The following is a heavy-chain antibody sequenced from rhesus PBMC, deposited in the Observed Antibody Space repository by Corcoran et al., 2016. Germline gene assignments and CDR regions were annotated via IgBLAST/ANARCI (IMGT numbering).Heavy chain of an antibody. J-gene: IGHJ4*01. Sequence: QVQLQESGPGVVKPSETLSLTCAGSGGSIRDSYRWRWLRHPPGKGLEWIGYIYGSSTSTNYNPSLKSRVTISKDTSKNQFSLKLSSVTAADTAVYYCARDDYGSKVSFDYWGQGVLVTVSS. V-gene: IGHV4S10*01. D-gene: IGHD4-29*01. CDR3: ARDDYGSKVSFDY. CDR1: GGSIRDSYR. CDR2: IYGSSTST.